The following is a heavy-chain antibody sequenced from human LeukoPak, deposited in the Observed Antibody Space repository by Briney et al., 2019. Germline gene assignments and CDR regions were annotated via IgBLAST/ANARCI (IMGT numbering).Heavy chain of an antibody. J-gene: IGHJ3*02. V-gene: IGHV3-30*18. CDR2: ISYDGSNK. Sequence: PGGSLRLSCAASGFTFSSHGMHWVRQAPGKGLEWVAVISYDGSNKYYADSVKGRFTISRDNSKNTLYLQMNSLRAEDTAVYYCAKQGSSGYYGVRNAFDIWGQGTMVTVSS. D-gene: IGHD3-22*01. CDR3: AKQGSSGYYGVRNAFDI. CDR1: GFTFSSHG.